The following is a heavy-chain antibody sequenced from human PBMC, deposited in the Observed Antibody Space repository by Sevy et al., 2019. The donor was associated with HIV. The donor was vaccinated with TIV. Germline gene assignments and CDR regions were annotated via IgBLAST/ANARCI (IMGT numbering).Heavy chain of an antibody. CDR1: GYTFTSYG. V-gene: IGHV1-18*01. CDR3: ARDQHVLRFLEWLPKAEAPNDY. Sequence: ASVKVSCKASGYTFTSYGISWVRQAPGQGLEWMGWISAYNGNTNYAQKLQGRVTMTTDTSTSTAYMELRSLRSDDTAVYYCARDQHVLRFLEWLPKAEAPNDYWGQGTLVTVSS. CDR2: ISAYNGNT. D-gene: IGHD3-3*01. J-gene: IGHJ4*02.